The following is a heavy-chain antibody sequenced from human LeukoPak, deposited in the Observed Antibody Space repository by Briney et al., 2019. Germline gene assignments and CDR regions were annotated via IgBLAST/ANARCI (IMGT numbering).Heavy chain of an antibody. J-gene: IGHJ5*02. D-gene: IGHD6-19*01. CDR1: GGSINSGGYY. CDR3: ARETLDSGWFIT. V-gene: IGHV4-31*03. CDR2: IYYSGST. Sequence: SETLSLTCTVSGGSINSGGYYWSWIRQHPGKGLEWIGYIYYSGSTYYNPSPKSRVTISVDTSKNQFSLKLSSVTAADTAVYYCARETLDSGWFITWGQGTLVTVSS.